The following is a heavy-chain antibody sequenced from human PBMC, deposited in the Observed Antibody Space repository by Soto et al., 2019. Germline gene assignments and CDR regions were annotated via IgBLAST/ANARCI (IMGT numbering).Heavy chain of an antibody. J-gene: IGHJ6*02. D-gene: IGHD5-18*01. CDR3: ARDGRYSYGGSSYYGMDV. V-gene: IGHV1-69*12. CDR1: GGTFSSYA. Sequence: QVQLVQSGAEVKKPGSSVKVSCKASGGTFSSYAISWVRQAPGQGLEWMGGIIPIFGTANYAQKFQGRVTSTADESTSTAYMELSSLRSEDTAVYYCARDGRYSYGGSSYYGMDVWGQGTTVTVSS. CDR2: IIPIFGTA.